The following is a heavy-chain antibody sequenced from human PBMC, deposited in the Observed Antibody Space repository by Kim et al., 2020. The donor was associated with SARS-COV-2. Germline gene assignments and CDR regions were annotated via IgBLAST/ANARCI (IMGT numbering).Heavy chain of an antibody. CDR2: ISGSGGST. D-gene: IGHD2-15*01. CDR1: GFTFSSYA. J-gene: IGHJ4*02. Sequence: GGSLRLSCAASGFTFSSYAMSWVRQAPGKGLEWVSAISGSGGSTYYADSVKGRFTISRDNSKNTLYLQMNSLRAEDTAVYYCAKHGRGDCSGGSCYPPWYYFDYWGQGTLVTVSS. V-gene: IGHV3-23*01. CDR3: AKHGRGDCSGGSCYPPWYYFDY.